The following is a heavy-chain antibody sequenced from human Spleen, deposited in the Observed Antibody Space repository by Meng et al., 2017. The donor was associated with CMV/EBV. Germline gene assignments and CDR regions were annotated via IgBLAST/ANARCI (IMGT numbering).Heavy chain of an antibody. Sequence: SVKVSCKASGYTFTGYHIHWVRQAPGQGLEWMGRTNSYSGDTNYAQNFQGRVSMTRDTSISTAYMELSRLRSDDTAVYYCARVIGVAGTAPFDFWGQGTLVTVSS. D-gene: IGHD6-19*01. CDR1: GYTFTGYH. V-gene: IGHV1-2*06. J-gene: IGHJ4*02. CDR2: TNSYSGDT. CDR3: ARVIGVAGTAPFDF.